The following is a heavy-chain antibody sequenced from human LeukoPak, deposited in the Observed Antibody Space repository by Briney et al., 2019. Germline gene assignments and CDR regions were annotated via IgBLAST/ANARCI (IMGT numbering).Heavy chain of an antibody. CDR3: ASAIAAAGIIDY. CDR2: ISYDGSNK. D-gene: IGHD6-13*01. CDR1: GFTFSSYA. J-gene: IGHJ4*02. Sequence: GGSLRLSCAASGFTFSSYAMHWVRQAPGKGLEWVAVISYDGSNKYYADSMKGRFTISRDNSKNTLYLQMNSLRAEDTAVYYCASAIAAAGIIDYWGQGTLVTVSS. V-gene: IGHV3-30-3*01.